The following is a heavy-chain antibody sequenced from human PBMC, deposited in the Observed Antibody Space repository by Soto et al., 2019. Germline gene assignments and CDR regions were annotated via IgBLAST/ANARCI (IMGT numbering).Heavy chain of an antibody. CDR1: GYSFTHFE. CDR2: INTGNGDT. J-gene: IGHJ4*02. V-gene: IGHV1-3*04. Sequence: QVQLVQSGPEVKQPGASVRISCQASGYSFTHFEMHWVRQAPGQRLEWMGWINTGNGDTKYSQKFQGRVTFTRDTSASTAYLGLDGLTSDDTSFYFCARGLTRLDYWGQGTLGHRLL. D-gene: IGHD7-27*01. CDR3: ARGLTRLDY.